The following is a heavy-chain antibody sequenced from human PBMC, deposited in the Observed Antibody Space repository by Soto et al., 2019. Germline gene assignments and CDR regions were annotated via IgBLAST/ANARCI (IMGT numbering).Heavy chain of an antibody. CDR1: GGSISSYY. D-gene: IGHD2-15*01. CDR2: IYYSGST. J-gene: IGHJ4*02. CDR3: ARVRGHCSGGSCYSIYFDY. Sequence: SETLSLTCTVSGGSISSYYWSWIRQPPGKGLEWIGYIYYSGSTNYNPSLKSRVTISVDTSKNQFSLKLSSVTAADTAVYYCARVRGHCSGGSCYSIYFDYLGQGTLVTVSS. V-gene: IGHV4-59*01.